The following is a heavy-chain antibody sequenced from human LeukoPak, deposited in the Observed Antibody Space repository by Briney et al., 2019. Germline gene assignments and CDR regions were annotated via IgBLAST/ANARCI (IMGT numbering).Heavy chain of an antibody. D-gene: IGHD5-12*01. J-gene: IGHJ4*02. CDR3: ARGDIVATIRDY. CDR1: GFTFTSYW. CDR2: IDPSDSYT. Sequence: GGSLRLSCAASGFTFTSYWISWVRQMPGKGLEWMGRIDPSDSYTNYSPSFQGHVTISADKSISTAYLQWSSLKASDTAMYYCARGDIVATIRDYWGQGTLVTVSS. V-gene: IGHV5-10-1*01.